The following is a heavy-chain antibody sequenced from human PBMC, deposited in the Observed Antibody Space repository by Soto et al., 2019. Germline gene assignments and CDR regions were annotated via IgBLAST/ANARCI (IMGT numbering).Heavy chain of an antibody. CDR3: AASTSGIYSGLDY. J-gene: IGHJ4*02. Sequence: SQTLSLTCAISGDSDSSNSAAWNWIRQSPSRGLEWLGRTYYRSKWYNDYAVSVKSRITINPDTPKNQVSLQLNSVTPEDTAVYYCAASTSGIYSGLDYWGQGTLGTVSS. CDR1: GDSDSSNSAA. CDR2: TYYRSKWYN. D-gene: IGHD1-26*01. V-gene: IGHV6-1*01.